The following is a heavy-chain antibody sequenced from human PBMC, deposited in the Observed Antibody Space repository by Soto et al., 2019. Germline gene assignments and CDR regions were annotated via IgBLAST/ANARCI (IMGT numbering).Heavy chain of an antibody. J-gene: IGHJ4*02. CDR1: GFTFSTYA. CDR3: AKRPINAPGHFDY. CDR2: IGDSGHTT. Sequence: PGGSLRLSCAASGFTFSTYAMSWVRQAPGKGLEWVSAIGDSGHTTYYADSVKGRFTISRDNSKNTLYLRMSSLRAEDTAVYYCAKRPINAPGHFDYWGQGTLVTVSS. V-gene: IGHV3-23*01.